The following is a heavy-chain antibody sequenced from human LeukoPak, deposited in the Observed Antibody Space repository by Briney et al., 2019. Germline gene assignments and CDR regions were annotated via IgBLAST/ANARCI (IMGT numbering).Heavy chain of an antibody. CDR1: GGTFSSYT. D-gene: IGHD5-24*01. J-gene: IGHJ3*02. Sequence: SVKVSCKASGGTFSSYTISWVRQAPGQGLEWMGRIIPILGIANYAQKFQGRVTITADKSTSTAYMELSSLRSEDTAVYYCARGRGGYNKARGAFDIWGQGTMVTVSS. V-gene: IGHV1-69*02. CDR3: ARGRGGYNKARGAFDI. CDR2: IIPILGIA.